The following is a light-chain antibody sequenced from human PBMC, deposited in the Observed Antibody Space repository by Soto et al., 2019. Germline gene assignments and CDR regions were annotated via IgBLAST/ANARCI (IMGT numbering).Light chain of an antibody. CDR2: HVS. Sequence: DIQMTQSPATLSASLGDRVTISCRASQTVERWLAWYQQKPGKAPKLLISHVSSLERGVPSRFRGSGSATEFTLTISGLQSDDFETYYCQQYKDYVWTFGQGTKVDIK. V-gene: IGKV1-5*01. J-gene: IGKJ1*01. CDR1: QTVERW. CDR3: QQYKDYVWT.